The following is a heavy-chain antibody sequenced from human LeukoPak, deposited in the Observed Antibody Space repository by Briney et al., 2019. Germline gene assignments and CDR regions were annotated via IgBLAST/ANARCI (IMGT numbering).Heavy chain of an antibody. CDR3: ARRGYSYGFGY. D-gene: IGHD5-18*01. V-gene: IGHV3-74*01. CDR2: INSDGSST. CDR1: GFTFSSHW. J-gene: IGHJ4*02. Sequence: PGGSLRLSCAASGFTFSSHWMHWVRQAPGKGLVWVSRINSDGSSTSYADSVKGRFTISRDNAKNTLYLQMNSLRAEDTAVYYCARRGYSYGFGYWGQGTLVTVSS.